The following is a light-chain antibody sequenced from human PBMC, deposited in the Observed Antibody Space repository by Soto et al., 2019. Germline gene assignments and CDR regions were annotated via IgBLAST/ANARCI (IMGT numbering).Light chain of an antibody. CDR1: QSVSSSY. V-gene: IGKV3D-20*02. J-gene: IGKJ4*01. Sequence: IVLTQSPGTLSLSPGERATLSCRASQSVSSSYLAWYQQKPGPAPRLLVYGASNRATGIPARFSGSGSGTDFTLTISSLEPEDFAVYYCQQRSNWPPALTFGGGTKVDIK. CDR3: QQRSNWPPALT. CDR2: GAS.